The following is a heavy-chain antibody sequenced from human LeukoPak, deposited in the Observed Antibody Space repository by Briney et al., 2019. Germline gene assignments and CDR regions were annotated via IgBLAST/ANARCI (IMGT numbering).Heavy chain of an antibody. V-gene: IGHV3-21*05. CDR2: ITSTSSDM. Sequence: PGGSLRLSCTASGFTFRAYSLTWIRQAPGKGLEWVSFITSTSSDMLYADSVKGRFTVSRDNAKNTLYLQMESLTAEDTAVYFCAGVARHFFDYCGQGSLVTVSS. D-gene: IGHD2/OR15-2a*01. CDR3: AGVARHFFDY. J-gene: IGHJ4*02. CDR1: GFTFRAYS.